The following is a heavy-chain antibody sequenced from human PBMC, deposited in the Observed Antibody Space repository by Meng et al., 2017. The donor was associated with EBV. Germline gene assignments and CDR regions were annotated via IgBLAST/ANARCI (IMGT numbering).Heavy chain of an antibody. CDR1: GFTFSSYS. CDR3: ARDDSGGGYYYGSGSYIDD. J-gene: IGHJ4*02. CDR2: ISYDGSNK. Sequence: QVQLVESGXGVVQPGXSLRLSCAASGFTFSSYSMHWVRQAPGKGLEWVAVISYDGSNKYYADSVKGRFTISRDNSKNTLYLQMNSLRAEDTAVYYCARDDSGGGYYYGSGSYIDDWGQGTLVTVSS. V-gene: IGHV3-30-3*01. D-gene: IGHD3-10*01.